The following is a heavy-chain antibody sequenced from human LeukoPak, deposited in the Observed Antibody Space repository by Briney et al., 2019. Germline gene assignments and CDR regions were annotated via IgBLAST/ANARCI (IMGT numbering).Heavy chain of an antibody. CDR2: ISSSSSTI. D-gene: IGHD3-10*01. CDR1: GFTFSSYS. J-gene: IGHJ4*02. Sequence: GRSLRLSCAASGFTFSSYSMNWVRQAPGKGLEWVSYISSSSSTIYYADSVKGRFTISRDNAKNSLYLQMNSLRAEDTAVYYCASGFNYYGSGSYPPGFDYWGQGTLVTVSS. V-gene: IGHV3-48*04. CDR3: ASGFNYYGSGSYPPGFDY.